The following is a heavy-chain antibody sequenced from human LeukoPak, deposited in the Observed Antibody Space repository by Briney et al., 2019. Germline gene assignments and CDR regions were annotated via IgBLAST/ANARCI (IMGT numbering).Heavy chain of an antibody. D-gene: IGHD6-6*01. CDR2: ISYDGSNK. V-gene: IGHV3-30*03. Sequence: GGSLRLSCAASGFTFSSYGMHWVRQAPGKGLEWVAVISYDGSNKYYTDSVKGRFTISRDNSKNTLYLQMNGLRAEDTAVYYCARELAAQVRWFDPWSQGTLVTVSS. J-gene: IGHJ5*02. CDR3: ARELAAQVRWFDP. CDR1: GFTFSSYG.